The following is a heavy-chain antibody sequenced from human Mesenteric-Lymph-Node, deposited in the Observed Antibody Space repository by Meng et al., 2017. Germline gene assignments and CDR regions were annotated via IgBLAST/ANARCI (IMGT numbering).Heavy chain of an antibody. J-gene: IGHJ4*02. Sequence: GESLKISCAASGFTFSSYGMHWVRQAPGKGLEWVSVIYSGGSTYYADSVKGRFTISRDNSKNTLYLQMNSLRAEDTAVYYCARGSGYSSSWGVTYYFDYWGQGTLVTVSS. CDR1: GFTFSSYG. CDR3: ARGSGYSSSWGVTYYFDY. CDR2: IYSGGST. V-gene: IGHV3-NL1*01. D-gene: IGHD6-13*01.